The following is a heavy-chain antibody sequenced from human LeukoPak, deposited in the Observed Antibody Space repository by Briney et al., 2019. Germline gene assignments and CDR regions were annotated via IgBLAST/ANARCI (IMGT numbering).Heavy chain of an antibody. CDR1: GGTFSSYA. D-gene: IGHD3-22*01. V-gene: IGHV1-69*04. CDR2: IIPILGIA. CDR3: ARVEDSSGYQYYFDY. Sequence: ASVKVSCKASGGTFSSYAISWVRQAPGQGLEWMGRIIPILGIANYAQKFQGRVTITADKSTSTAYMELSSLRSEDTAVYYCARVEDSSGYQYYFDYGGQGTLVTVSS. J-gene: IGHJ4*02.